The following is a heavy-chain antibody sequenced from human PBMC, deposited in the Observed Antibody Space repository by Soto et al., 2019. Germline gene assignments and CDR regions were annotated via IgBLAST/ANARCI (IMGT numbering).Heavy chain of an antibody. CDR3: ARVERGTATTVVDAFDI. J-gene: IGHJ3*02. Sequence: QEQLQQWGAGLLKPSETLSLTCAVYGGFVSSGNYYWSWIRQPPGKGLVWIGERSHSVGTNFNPSLKSRVTISVDTSQNQFSLKMSSVTAADTALYYCARVERGTATTVVDAFDIWGPGTMVTVSS. D-gene: IGHD1-1*01. CDR2: RSHSVGT. V-gene: IGHV4-34*01. CDR1: GGFVSSGNYY.